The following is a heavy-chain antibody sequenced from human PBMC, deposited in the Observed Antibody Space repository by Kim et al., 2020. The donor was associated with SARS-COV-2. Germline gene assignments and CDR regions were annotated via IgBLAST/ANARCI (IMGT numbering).Heavy chain of an antibody. J-gene: IGHJ6*02. V-gene: IGHV3-11*01. CDR3: ARELSLRLGELSFHYYYHGMDV. CDR2: ISSSGSTI. D-gene: IGHD3-16*02. Sequence: GGSLRLSCAASGFTFSDYYMSWIRQAPGKGLEWVSYISSSGSTIYYADSVKGRFTISRDNAKNSLYLQMNSLRAEDTAVYYCARELSLRLGELSFHYYYHGMDVWGHGTTVTVSS. CDR1: GFTFSDYY.